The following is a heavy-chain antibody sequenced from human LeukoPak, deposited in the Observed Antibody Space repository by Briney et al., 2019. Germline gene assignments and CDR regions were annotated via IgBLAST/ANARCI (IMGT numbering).Heavy chain of an antibody. CDR3: AKELLALSGYPATLEY. V-gene: IGHV3-23*01. Sequence: GGSLRLSCAASGFTFSSYGMSWVRQAPGKGLEWVSAISCTGGNTYYADSVKGRFTISRDNSKNTLSLQMNSLRADDTAVYYCAKELLALSGYPATLEYWGQGTLVTVSS. J-gene: IGHJ4*02. D-gene: IGHD3-9*01. CDR2: ISCTGGNT. CDR1: GFTFSSYG.